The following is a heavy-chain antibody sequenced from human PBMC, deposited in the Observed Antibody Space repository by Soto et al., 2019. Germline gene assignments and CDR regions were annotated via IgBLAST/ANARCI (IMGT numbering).Heavy chain of an antibody. D-gene: IGHD3-16*02. V-gene: IGHV3-33*01. CDR2: IWYDGSNK. Sequence: GGSLRLSCAASGFTFSSSGMHWVRQAPGKGLEWVAVIWYDGSNKYYADSVKGRFTISRDNAKNTLYVQMNSLRAEDTAVYYCARGWGTYRTSDYWGQGTLVTVSS. CDR3: ARGWGTYRTSDY. CDR1: GFTFSSSG. J-gene: IGHJ4*02.